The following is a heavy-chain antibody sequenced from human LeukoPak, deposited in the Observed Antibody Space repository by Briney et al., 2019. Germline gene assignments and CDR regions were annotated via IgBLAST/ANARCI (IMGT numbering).Heavy chain of an antibody. CDR2: INPNSGGT. Sequence: ASVKVSCKASGYTFIAYYMHWVRQAPGQGLEWMGWINPNSGGTNYAQKFQGRVSLTRGTSINTAYMELSSLRPDDTAVYYCARASVTTGSTETFDPWGQGTPVTVSS. V-gene: IGHV1-2*02. J-gene: IGHJ5*02. CDR3: ARASVTTGSTETFDP. D-gene: IGHD1-1*01. CDR1: GYTFIAYY.